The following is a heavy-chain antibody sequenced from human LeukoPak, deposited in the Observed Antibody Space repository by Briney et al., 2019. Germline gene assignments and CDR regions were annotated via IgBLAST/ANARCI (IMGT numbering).Heavy chain of an antibody. J-gene: IGHJ4*02. D-gene: IGHD6-13*01. Sequence: GRSLRLSCAASGFTFDDYAMHWVRQAPGKGLEWVSGISWNSGSIGYADSVKGRFTISRDNAKNSLYLQMNSLRAEDMALYYCAKDILPGIAAAGAIDYWGQGTLVTVSS. V-gene: IGHV3-9*03. CDR3: AKDILPGIAAAGAIDY. CDR1: GFTFDDYA. CDR2: ISWNSGSI.